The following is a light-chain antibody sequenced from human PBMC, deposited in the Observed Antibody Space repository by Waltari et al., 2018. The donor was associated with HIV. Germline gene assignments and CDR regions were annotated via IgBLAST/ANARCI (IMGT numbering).Light chain of an antibody. Sequence: QSVLTQPPSVSAAPGQTVTISCSGSSSNIGSHSVSWYQQLPGTAPKLLIYDNNKRPSGIPDRCSGSKSGPSATVGITGLQTGDEADYYCGTWDSSLSAVFGGGTKLTVL. V-gene: IGLV1-51*01. CDR3: GTWDSSLSAV. CDR2: DNN. CDR1: SSNIGSHS. J-gene: IGLJ3*02.